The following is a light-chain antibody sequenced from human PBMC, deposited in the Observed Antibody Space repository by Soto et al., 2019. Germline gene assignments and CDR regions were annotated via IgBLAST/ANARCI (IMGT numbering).Light chain of an antibody. CDR3: ATWDNSLSAVL. J-gene: IGLJ2*01. V-gene: IGLV1-51*01. Sequence: QAVVTQPPSVSAAPGQRITISCSGSSSNIGNNDVAWYQQLPGTAPKLLIYGSNKRLSGISDRFSGSRSGTSATLGITGLQTGDEADYYCATWDNSLSAVLFGGGTKLTVL. CDR2: GSN. CDR1: SSNIGNND.